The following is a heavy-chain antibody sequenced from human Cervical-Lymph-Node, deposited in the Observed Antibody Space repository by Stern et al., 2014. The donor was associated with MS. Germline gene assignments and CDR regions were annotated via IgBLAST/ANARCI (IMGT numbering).Heavy chain of an antibody. Sequence: VQLVESGGGVVQPGRSLRLSCATSGFTFSSFSMHWVRQAPGKGLEWVAVISYDGNTKRYADSGRGRFTISRDNSKNTVSLQMSSLRAEDTAVYYCTTELVSWGQGTLVTVSS. V-gene: IGHV3-30-3*01. J-gene: IGHJ4*02. D-gene: IGHD6-13*01. CDR2: ISYDGNTK. CDR1: GFTFSSFS. CDR3: TTELVS.